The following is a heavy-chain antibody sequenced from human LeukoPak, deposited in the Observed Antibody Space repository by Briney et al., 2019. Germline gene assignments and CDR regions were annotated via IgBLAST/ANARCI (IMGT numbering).Heavy chain of an antibody. CDR1: GGSISSSSYY. D-gene: IGHD3-22*01. CDR2: IYHSGST. CDR3: ARDNFGVVVVPRLFDP. V-gene: IGHV4-39*07. J-gene: IGHJ5*02. Sequence: SETLSLTCTVSGGSISSSSYYWGWIRQPPGKGLEWIGSIYHSGSTYYNPSLKSRVTLSVDTSKNQFSLKLSSVTAADTAVYYCARDNFGVVVVPRLFDPWGQGTLVTVSS.